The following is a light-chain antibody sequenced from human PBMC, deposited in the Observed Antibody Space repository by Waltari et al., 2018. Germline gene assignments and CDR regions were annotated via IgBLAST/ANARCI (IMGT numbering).Light chain of an antibody. Sequence: SYELTQPLPVSVALGQTARLPLGGNKLGHKNAHWYQQKPGQAPVLVIYRDSNRPSGIPERFSGSNSGNTATLTISRAQAGDEADYYCQVWDSSTNVVFGGGTKLTVL. CDR3: QVWDSSTNVV. CDR2: RDS. V-gene: IGLV3-9*01. CDR1: KLGHKN. J-gene: IGLJ2*01.